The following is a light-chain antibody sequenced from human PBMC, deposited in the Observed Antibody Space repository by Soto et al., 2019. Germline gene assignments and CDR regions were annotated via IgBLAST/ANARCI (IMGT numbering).Light chain of an antibody. CDR1: QSVSSN. CDR3: QQYNNWYT. V-gene: IGKV3-15*01. CDR2: GAS. Sequence: EIVMTQSPGTLSVSPGERATLSCRASQSVSSNLAWYQQKPGQAPRLLIYGASTRATGIPARFSGSGSGTEFTLTISSLQSEDFVVYFCQQYNNWYTFGQGTKLEIK. J-gene: IGKJ2*01.